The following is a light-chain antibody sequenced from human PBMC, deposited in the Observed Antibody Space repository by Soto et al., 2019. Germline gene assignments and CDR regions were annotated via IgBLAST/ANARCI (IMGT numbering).Light chain of an antibody. J-gene: IGKJ4*01. CDR1: QSVSRN. CDR3: QQYNKWPLT. V-gene: IGKV3-15*01. CDR2: HAS. Sequence: EIVMTQSPATLSVSPGERATLSCRASQSVSRNLAWYQQKPGQAPRLLIYHASTRATGIPARFSGSGSGTEFTLTISSLQSEDFAVYYCQQYNKWPLTFGGGTKVEIK.